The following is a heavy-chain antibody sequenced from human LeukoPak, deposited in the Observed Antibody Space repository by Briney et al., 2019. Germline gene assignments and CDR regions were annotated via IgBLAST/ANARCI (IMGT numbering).Heavy chain of an antibody. Sequence: ASVKVSCEASGYTFTGYYMHWVRQAPGQGLEWMGWINPNSGGTNYAQKFQGRVTMTRDTSISTAYMELSRLRSDDTAVYYCARDPGDYQYYYYGMDVWGQGTTVTVSS. CDR3: ARDPGDYQYYYYGMDV. CDR2: INPNSGGT. CDR1: GYTFTGYY. J-gene: IGHJ6*02. V-gene: IGHV1-2*02. D-gene: IGHD4-17*01.